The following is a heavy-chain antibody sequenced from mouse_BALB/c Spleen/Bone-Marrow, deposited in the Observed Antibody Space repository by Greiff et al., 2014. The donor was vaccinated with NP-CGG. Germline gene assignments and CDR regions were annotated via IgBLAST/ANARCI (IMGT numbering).Heavy chain of an antibody. CDR1: GFTFSSYA. V-gene: IGHV5-6-5*01. CDR2: ISSGGST. J-gene: IGHJ2*01. CDR3: ARDDYDDQYYFDY. Sequence: EVHLVDSGGGLVKPGGSLKLSCAASGFTFSSYAMSWVRQTPEKRLEWVASISSGGSTYYPDSVKGRFTISRDNARNILYLQMSSLRSEDTAMYYCARDDYDDQYYFDYWGQGTTLTVSS. D-gene: IGHD2-4*01.